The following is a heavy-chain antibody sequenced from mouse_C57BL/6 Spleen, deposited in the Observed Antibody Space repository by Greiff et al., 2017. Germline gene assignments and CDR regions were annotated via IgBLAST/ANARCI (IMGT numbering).Heavy chain of an antibody. V-gene: IGHV1-15*01. CDR3: TRGPGSRDGYAMDD. CDR1: GYTFTDYE. CDR2: IDPETGGT. Sequence: VQLQQSGAELVSPGASVTLSCKASGYTFTDYEMHWVKQTPVHGLAWVGAIDPETGGTAYNQKITGKAILTADKSSSTSYMELRSLTSSDSAVYYVTRGPGSRDGYAMDDWGQGTSVTVSS. J-gene: IGHJ4*01. D-gene: IGHD1-1*01.